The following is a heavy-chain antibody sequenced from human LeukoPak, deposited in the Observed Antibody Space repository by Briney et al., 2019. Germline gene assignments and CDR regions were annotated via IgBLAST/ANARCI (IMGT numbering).Heavy chain of an antibody. CDR3: ARGPRYDYDSSVYYFEF. V-gene: IGHV1-18*01. CDR2: INPYNGNT. Sequence: ASVKVSCKASGYTFSSYGISWVRQAPGQGLEWVGRINPYNGNTKYVQKFYDRVSMTTDTSMSTAYMELRRLRSGDTAMYYCARGPRYDYDSSVYYFEFWGQGTLVTVSS. J-gene: IGHJ4*02. D-gene: IGHD3-22*01. CDR1: GYTFSSYG.